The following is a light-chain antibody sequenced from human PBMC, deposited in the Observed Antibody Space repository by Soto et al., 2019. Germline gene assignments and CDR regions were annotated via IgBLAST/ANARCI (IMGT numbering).Light chain of an antibody. V-gene: IGLV2-14*01. CDR3: SSYTSSSTSV. CDR2: EVS. CDR1: SSDVGGYNS. Sequence: QSVLTQPASVSVSPGQSITIPCTGTSSDVGGYNSVSWYQQHAGKAPKLMIYEVSNWPSGVSNRFSGSKSGNTVSLTISGLQAEDEADYYCSSYTSSSTSVFGTGTKLTVL. J-gene: IGLJ1*01.